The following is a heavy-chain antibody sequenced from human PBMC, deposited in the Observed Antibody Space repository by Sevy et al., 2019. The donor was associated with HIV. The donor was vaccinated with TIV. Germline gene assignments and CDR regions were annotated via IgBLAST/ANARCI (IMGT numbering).Heavy chain of an antibody. CDR2: ISSSGSGT. J-gene: IGHJ6*02. CDR1: GFTFSGSA. V-gene: IGHV3-64D*09. Sequence: GGSLRLSCSASGFTFSGSALHWIRQAPGKGLEYVSVISSSGSGTYYAESVKGRFTISRDNSKNTLYLQMRSLRTEDTAVYYCVKDSIFYDSSSGYRPFYYYGMDVWGQGTSVTVSS. CDR3: VKDSIFYDSSSGYRPFYYYGMDV. D-gene: IGHD3-3*01.